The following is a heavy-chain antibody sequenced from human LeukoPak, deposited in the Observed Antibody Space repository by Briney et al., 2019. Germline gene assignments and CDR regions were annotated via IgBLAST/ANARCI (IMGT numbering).Heavy chain of an antibody. CDR1: GGSISSYY. Sequence: SETLSLTCTVSGGSISSYYWSWIRQPPGKGLEWIGYIYYSGSTNYNPSLKSRVTISVDTSKNQFSLKLSSVTAADTAVYYCARYVDTGSYYYYYGMDVWGQGTTVTVSS. V-gene: IGHV4-59*08. CDR3: ARYVDTGSYYYYYGMDV. CDR2: IYYSGST. J-gene: IGHJ6*02. D-gene: IGHD5-18*01.